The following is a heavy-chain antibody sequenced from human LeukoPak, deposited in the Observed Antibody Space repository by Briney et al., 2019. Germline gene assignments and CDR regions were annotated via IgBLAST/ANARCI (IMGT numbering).Heavy chain of an antibody. J-gene: IGHJ4*02. D-gene: IGHD5-24*01. V-gene: IGHV1-18*01. CDR2: ISAYNGNT. CDR3: ARPLDADGYNYNY. Sequence: ASVKVSCKASGYTFTSYGISWVRQAPGQGLEWMGWISAYNGNTNYAQKLQGRVTIIADKSTSTAYMELSSLRSEDTAVYYCARPLDADGYNYNYWGQGTLVTVSS. CDR1: GYTFTSYG.